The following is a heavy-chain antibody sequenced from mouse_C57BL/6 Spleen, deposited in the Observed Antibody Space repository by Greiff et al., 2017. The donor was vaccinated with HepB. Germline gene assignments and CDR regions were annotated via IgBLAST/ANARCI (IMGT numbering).Heavy chain of an antibody. CDR2: INPNNGGT. Sequence: LVEPGASVKMSCKASGYTFTDYNMHWVKQSHGKSLEWIGYINPNNGGTSYNQKFKGKATLTVNKSSSTAYMELRSLTSEDSAVYYCALTGSYFDYWGQGTTLTVSS. CDR3: ALTGSYFDY. CDR1: GYTFTDYN. J-gene: IGHJ2*01. D-gene: IGHD4-1*01. V-gene: IGHV1-22*01.